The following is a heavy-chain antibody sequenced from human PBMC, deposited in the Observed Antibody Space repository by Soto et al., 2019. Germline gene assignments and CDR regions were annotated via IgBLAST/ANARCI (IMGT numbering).Heavy chain of an antibody. CDR3: AKETNAYEINF. D-gene: IGHD3-9*01. Sequence: QVQLVESGGGVVQPGRSLRLSCAASGFIFSGYAMHWVRQAPGKGLEWVAVISYDGNTQYYADSVKGRFTVSRDNSNNMLYVQMNNLIDEDTAMYYCAKETNAYEINFWGQGTLVTVSS. V-gene: IGHV3-30-3*01. J-gene: IGHJ4*02. CDR2: ISYDGNTQ. CDR1: GFIFSGYA.